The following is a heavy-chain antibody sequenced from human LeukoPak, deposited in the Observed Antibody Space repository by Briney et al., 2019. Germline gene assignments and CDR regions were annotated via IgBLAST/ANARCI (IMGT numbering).Heavy chain of an antibody. J-gene: IGHJ4*02. CDR2: IWYDGSTE. CDR1: GFTASCCG. D-gene: IGHD3-22*01. V-gene: IGHV3-33*01. CDR3: ATDYDSRSFSPCC. Sequence: SGGSLRLSCAASGFTASCCGMHWVRQAPGKGLEWVAVIWYDGSTEYYADSVKGRFTISRDNSKNTLYLQMNNLRAEDTAVYYCATDYDSRSFSPCCGGQGTLVTVSS.